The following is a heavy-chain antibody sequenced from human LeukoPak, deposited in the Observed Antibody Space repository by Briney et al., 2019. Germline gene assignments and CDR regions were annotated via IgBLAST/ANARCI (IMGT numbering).Heavy chain of an antibody. CDR2: TSSSDAGT. CDR3: AKGGYFDNIDY. CDR1: GFTLSTYA. Sequence: GGSLRLSCGASGFTLSTYAMSWVRQTPGKGLEWVAATSSSDAGTYHADSVRGRFTISRDNSKNTLYLQMTSLRAEDTAIYYCAKGGYFDNIDYWGQGTLVTVSS. V-gene: IGHV3-23*01. J-gene: IGHJ4*02. D-gene: IGHD3-22*01.